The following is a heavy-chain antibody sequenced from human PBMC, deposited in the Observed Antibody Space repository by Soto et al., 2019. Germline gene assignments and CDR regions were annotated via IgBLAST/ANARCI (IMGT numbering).Heavy chain of an antibody. CDR2: IYYSGST. D-gene: IGHD6-13*01. CDR3: ARHPYSSSWYLAEYFQH. V-gene: IGHV4-39*01. Sequence: QLQLQESGPGLVKPSETLSLTCTVSGGSISSSSYYWGWIRQPPGKGLEWIGSIYYSGSTYYNPSLTSRVTISVDTSKNQFSLKLSSVTAADTAVYYCARHPYSSSWYLAEYFQHWGQGTLVTVSS. J-gene: IGHJ1*01. CDR1: GGSISSSSYY.